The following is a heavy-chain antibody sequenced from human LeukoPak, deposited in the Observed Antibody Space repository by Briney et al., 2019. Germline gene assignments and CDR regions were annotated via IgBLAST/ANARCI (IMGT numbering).Heavy chain of an antibody. CDR2: INPNSGGT. J-gene: IGHJ3*02. V-gene: IGHV1-2*02. CDR1: GYTFTGYY. CDR3: ASPSSGGSPRQAFDI. Sequence: GASVKVSCKASGYTFTGYYMHWVRQAPGQGLEWMGWINPNSGGTNYAQKFQGRVTMTRDTSISTVYMELSRLRSDDTAVYYCASPSSGGSPRQAFDIWGQGTMVTVSS. D-gene: IGHD2-15*01.